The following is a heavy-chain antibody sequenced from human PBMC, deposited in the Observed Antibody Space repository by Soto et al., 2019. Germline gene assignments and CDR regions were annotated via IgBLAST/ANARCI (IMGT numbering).Heavy chain of an antibody. V-gene: IGHV3-74*01. CDR1: GFAFSNYW. Sequence: VGSLRLSCAASGFAFSNYWMHWVRQVPGKGLVWVSRINPAGTTTNFADSVKGRFTMSRDSAKSTLYLQMDGLRIEDTALYYCVKSSTGTYGLFDYWGQGVLVTVSS. D-gene: IGHD3-10*01. CDR2: INPAGTTT. CDR3: VKSSTGTYGLFDY. J-gene: IGHJ4*02.